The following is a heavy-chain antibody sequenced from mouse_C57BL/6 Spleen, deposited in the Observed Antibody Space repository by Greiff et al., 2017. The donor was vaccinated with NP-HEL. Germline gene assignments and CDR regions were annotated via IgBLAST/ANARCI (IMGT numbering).Heavy chain of an antibody. CDR3: ARVIPSYAMDY. J-gene: IGHJ4*01. V-gene: IGHV2-9-1*01. CDR1: GFSLTSYA. Sequence: VQLKQSGPGLVAPSQSLSITCTVSGFSLTSYAISWVRQPPGKGLEWLGVIWPGGGTNYNSALKSRLSISTDNSKRQIFLKMNSLQTYDTARYYYARVIPSYAMDYWGQGTSVTVSS. CDR2: IWPGGGT.